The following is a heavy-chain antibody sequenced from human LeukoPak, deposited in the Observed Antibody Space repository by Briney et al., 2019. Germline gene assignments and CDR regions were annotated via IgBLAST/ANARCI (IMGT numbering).Heavy chain of an antibody. CDR1: GFTFSDYY. Sequence: PGGSLRLSCAASGFTFSDYYMSWIRQPPGKGLEWIGYIYYSGSTNYNPSLKSRVTISVDTSKNQFSLKLSSVTAADTAVYYCAREVQCSGGSCYSLFDPWGQGTLVTVSS. V-gene: IGHV4-59*01. CDR3: AREVQCSGGSCYSLFDP. D-gene: IGHD2-15*01. CDR2: IYYSGST. J-gene: IGHJ5*02.